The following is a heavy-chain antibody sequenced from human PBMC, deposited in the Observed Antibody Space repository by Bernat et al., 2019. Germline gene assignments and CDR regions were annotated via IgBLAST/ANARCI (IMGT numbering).Heavy chain of an antibody. CDR2: ISYDGSNK. CDR1: GFTFSSYG. D-gene: IGHD5-24*01. J-gene: IGHJ4*02. Sequence: VQLVESGGGVVQPGRSLRLSCAASGFTFSSYGMHWVRQAPGKGLECVAVISYDGSNKYYADSVKSRVNISRDNSKNTLYLQMNSLRAEDTAVYYCAKGPDGYGTYWGQGTLVTVSS. CDR3: AKGPDGYGTY. V-gene: IGHV3-30*18.